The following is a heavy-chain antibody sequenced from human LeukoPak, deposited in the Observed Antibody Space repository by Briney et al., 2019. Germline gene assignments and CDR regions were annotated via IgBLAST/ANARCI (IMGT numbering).Heavy chain of an antibody. CDR3: ARASLYDSSAYYLDY. Sequence: GGSLRLSCAASGFTFDNYGMTWVRQVPGKGLEWVSGVNWNGGSTGYADSVKGRFTISRDNAKNSLYLQMNSLRAEDTALYYCARASLYDSSAYYLDYWGQGTLVTVSS. CDR2: VNWNGGST. CDR1: GFTFDNYG. D-gene: IGHD3-22*01. V-gene: IGHV3-20*04. J-gene: IGHJ4*02.